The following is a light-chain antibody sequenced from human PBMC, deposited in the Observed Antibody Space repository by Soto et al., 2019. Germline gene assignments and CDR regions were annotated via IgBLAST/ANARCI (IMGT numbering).Light chain of an antibody. CDR3: QQYYSTPQT. J-gene: IGKJ1*01. Sequence: DIVMTQSPDSLAVSLGERATINCRSSQSVLYSSNNKNYLAWYQQRPGQPPKLLIYWASTRESGVPDRFSGSWSGTDFTLTISSLQAEDVAVYYCQQYYSTPQTFGQGTKVEIK. CDR1: QSVLYSSNNKNY. CDR2: WAS. V-gene: IGKV4-1*01.